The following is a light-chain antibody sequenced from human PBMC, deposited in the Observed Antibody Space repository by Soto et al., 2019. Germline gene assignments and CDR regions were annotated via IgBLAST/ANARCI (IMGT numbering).Light chain of an antibody. CDR2: DVS. Sequence: QSVLTQSASVSGSAGRTITKSCSGTRSAVVGYNYVAWYQQHPGKAPKLMIYDVSNRPSGVSNRFSGSKSGNTASLTISGLQAEDEADYYCSSYTSSSTRVFGTGTKVTV. J-gene: IGLJ1*01. V-gene: IGLV2-14*01. CDR3: SSYTSSSTRV. CDR1: RSAVVGYNY.